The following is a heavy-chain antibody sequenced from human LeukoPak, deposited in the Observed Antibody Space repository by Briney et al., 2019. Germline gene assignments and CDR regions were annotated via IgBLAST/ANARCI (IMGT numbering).Heavy chain of an antibody. D-gene: IGHD2/OR15-2a*01. J-gene: IGHJ4*02. CDR1: GGSISSYY. Sequence: SETLSLTCTVSGGSISSYYWSGIRQPPGKGLEWIGYIYYSGSTNYNPSLKSRVTISVDTSKNQFSLKLSSVTAADTAVYFCARDSNIARFFIWGQGTLVTVSS. CDR3: ARDSNIARFFI. CDR2: IYYSGST. V-gene: IGHV4-59*12.